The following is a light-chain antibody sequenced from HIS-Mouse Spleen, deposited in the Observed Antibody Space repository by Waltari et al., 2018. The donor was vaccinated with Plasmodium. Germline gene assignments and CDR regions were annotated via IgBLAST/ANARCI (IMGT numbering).Light chain of an antibody. Sequence: SYELTQPPSVSVSPGQTASITCSGDKLGDNYACWYQQTPGQSPVLVIYQDSKRPSGTPERFSGSNSGNTATLTISGTQAMDEADYYCQAWDSSTVVFGGGTKLTVL. V-gene: IGLV3-1*01. J-gene: IGLJ2*01. CDR3: QAWDSSTVV. CDR1: KLGDNY. CDR2: QDS.